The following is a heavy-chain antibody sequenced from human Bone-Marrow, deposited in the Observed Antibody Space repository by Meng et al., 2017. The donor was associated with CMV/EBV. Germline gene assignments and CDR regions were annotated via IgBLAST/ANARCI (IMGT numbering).Heavy chain of an antibody. CDR3: ARAPCRVGVCYMYGYYYGMDV. J-gene: IGHJ6*02. D-gene: IGHD2-8*01. CDR2: IYSGGST. Sequence: GGSLRLSCAASGFTASSNYMSWVRQAPGKGLEWVSVIYSGGSTYYADTVKGRFTIPRDNSKNTPYLKMNSLSAEETAVYYCARAPCRVGVCYMYGYYYGMDVWGQGTTVTVSS. CDR1: GFTASSNY. V-gene: IGHV3-53*01.